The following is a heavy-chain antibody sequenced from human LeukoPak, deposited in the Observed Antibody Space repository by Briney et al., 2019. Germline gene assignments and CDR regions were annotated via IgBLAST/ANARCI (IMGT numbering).Heavy chain of an antibody. D-gene: IGHD4-17*01. CDR1: DFSISSGYF. CDR2: MYDGGSS. V-gene: IGHV4-38-2*01. CDR3: GRYLLKYYGAICNNYSYMEV. J-gene: IGHJ6*03. Sequence: SETLSLTCDASDFSISSGYFWGWLRHPPGKGLEWIGSMYDGGSSYYNQSLKGRVSFSVDTSKNTFSLQLSSLTAEDTAVYYCGRYLLKYYGAICNNYSYMEVWGKGTTVIVSS.